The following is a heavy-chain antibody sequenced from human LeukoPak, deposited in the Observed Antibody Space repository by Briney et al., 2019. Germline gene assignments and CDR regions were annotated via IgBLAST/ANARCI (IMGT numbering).Heavy chain of an antibody. D-gene: IGHD3-22*01. CDR3: AGVGRYYDSSGYSIDAFDV. Sequence: SETLSLTCTVSGGSISSDHWTWIRQPPGKGLEWIGYIFYTGNTNYNPSLQSRVTISIDTSKNQFSLRLSSVTAADTAVYFCAGVGRYYDSSGYSIDAFDVWGQGTMVTVSS. J-gene: IGHJ3*01. CDR1: GGSISSDH. V-gene: IGHV4-59*01. CDR2: IFYTGNT.